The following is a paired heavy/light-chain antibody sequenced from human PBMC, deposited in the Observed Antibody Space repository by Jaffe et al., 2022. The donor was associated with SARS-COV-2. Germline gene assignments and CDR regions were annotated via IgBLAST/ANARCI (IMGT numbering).Light chain of an antibody. CDR1: QSVSSSY. V-gene: IGKV3D-20*01. CDR3: QQYGSSPPTT. Sequence: EIVLTQSPATLSLSPGERATLSCGASQSVSSSYLAWYQQKPGLAPRLLIYDASSRATGIPDRFSGSGSGTDFTLTISRLEPEDFAVYYCQQYGSSPPTTFGGGTKVEIK. J-gene: IGKJ4*01. CDR2: DAS.
Heavy chain of an antibody. CDR2: ISYDGSNK. D-gene: IGHD3-22*01. CDR3: ARAATMIVVVDAFDI. J-gene: IGHJ3*02. Sequence: QVQLVESGGGVVQPGRSLRLSCAASGFTFSSYAMHWVRQAPGKGLEWVAVISYDGSNKYYADSVKGRFTISRDNSKNTLYLQMNSLRAEDTAVYYCARAATMIVVVDAFDIWGQGTMVTVSS. V-gene: IGHV3-30-3*01. CDR1: GFTFSSYA.